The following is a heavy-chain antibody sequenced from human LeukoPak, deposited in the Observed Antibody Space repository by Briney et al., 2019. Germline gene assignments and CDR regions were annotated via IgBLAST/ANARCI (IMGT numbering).Heavy chain of an antibody. CDR1: GFTFSSYA. CDR3: ARDSYGLVF. V-gene: IGHV3-33*01. J-gene: IGHJ4*02. Sequence: PGGSLTLTCAASGFTFSSYAMHWVRQAPGKGLEWVAVIWYDGSNKYYADSVKGRFTISRDNSKNTLYLQMNSLRAEDTAVYYCARDSYGLVFGGKGTLVTVSS. D-gene: IGHD5-18*01. CDR2: IWYDGSNK.